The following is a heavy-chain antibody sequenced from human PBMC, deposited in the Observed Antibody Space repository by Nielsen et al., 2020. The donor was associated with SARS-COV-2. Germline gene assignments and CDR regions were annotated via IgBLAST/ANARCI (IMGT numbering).Heavy chain of an antibody. V-gene: IGHV3-9*01. D-gene: IGHD6-19*01. Sequence: SLKISCAASGLIFSSYAMHWGRQAPGKGPEWVSGISWNSGTIDYADSVKGRFTISRDDAKNSVYLHMNSLRPEDTALYYYAKDITPLVAVAGTGYFDYWGHGTLVTVSS. J-gene: IGHJ4*01. CDR2: ISWNSGTI. CDR1: GLIFSSYA. CDR3: AKDITPLVAVAGTGYFDY.